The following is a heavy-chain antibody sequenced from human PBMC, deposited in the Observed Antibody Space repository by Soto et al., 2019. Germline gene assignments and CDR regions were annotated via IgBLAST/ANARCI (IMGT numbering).Heavy chain of an antibody. J-gene: IGHJ6*02. V-gene: IGHV1-69*01. CDR2: IIPISGTA. Sequence: QVQLVQSGAEVKKPGPSVKVSCKASGGTFISYAISWVRQAPGQGLAWMGGIIPISGTANYAQKFQGRVTITADESTSTAYMEQSSLRSEDTAVYYCARSQGSSTSLEIYYYYYYGMDVWGQGTTVTVSS. CDR3: ARSQGSSTSLEIYYYYYYGMDV. CDR1: GGTFISYA. D-gene: IGHD2-2*01.